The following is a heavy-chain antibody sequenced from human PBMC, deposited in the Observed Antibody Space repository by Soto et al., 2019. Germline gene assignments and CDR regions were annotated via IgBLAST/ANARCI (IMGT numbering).Heavy chain of an antibody. V-gene: IGHV1-69*01. CDR3: ARDNPRSSGWDV. J-gene: IGHJ6*02. Sequence: SLLRIAPGQGLEWMGGIIPIFGTANYAQKFQGRVTITADESTSTAYMELSSLRSEDTAVYSCARDNPRSSGWDVWGQGTTVIVFS. CDR2: IIPIFGTA.